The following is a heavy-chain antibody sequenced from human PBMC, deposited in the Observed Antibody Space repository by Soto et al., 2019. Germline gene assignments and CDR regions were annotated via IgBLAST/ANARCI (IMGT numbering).Heavy chain of an antibody. V-gene: IGHV3-9*01. J-gene: IGHJ4*02. CDR2: ISWNSGSI. CDR3: AKDISGSSWYYFDY. Sequence: EVQLVESGGGLVQPGRSLRLSCAASGFTFDDYAMHWVRQAPGKGLEWVSGISWNSGSIGYADSVKGRFTISRDNAKNSLYLQMNSLRAEDTALYYCAKDISGSSWYYFDYWGQGTLITVSS. CDR1: GFTFDDYA. D-gene: IGHD6-13*01.